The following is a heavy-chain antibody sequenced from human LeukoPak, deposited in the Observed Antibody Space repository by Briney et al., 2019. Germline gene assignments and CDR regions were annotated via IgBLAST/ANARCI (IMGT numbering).Heavy chain of an antibody. CDR3: AVKGGYNDWDAPFDY. Sequence: GGSLRLSCAASGFTFSSYWMHWVRQAPGKGLMWVARINGDGTSTTYADSVKGRFTISRDNAKKALYLQMNSLGAEDTAVYYCAVKGGYNDWDAPFDYWGQGTLVTVS. D-gene: IGHD5-12*01. CDR1: GFTFSSYW. CDR2: INGDGTST. J-gene: IGHJ4*02. V-gene: IGHV3-74*01.